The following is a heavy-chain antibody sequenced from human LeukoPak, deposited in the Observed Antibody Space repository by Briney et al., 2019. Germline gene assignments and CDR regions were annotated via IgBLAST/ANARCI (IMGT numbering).Heavy chain of an antibody. CDR2: ISWNSGSI. CDR1: GFTFDDYA. J-gene: IGHJ4*02. Sequence: GGSLRLSCAASGFTFDDYAMHWVRQAPGKGLELVSGISWNSGSIGYADSVKGRFTISRDNAKNSLYLQMNSLRAEDMALYYCAKAFAYSSSWAESYFDYWGQGTLVTVSS. CDR3: AKAFAYSSSWAESYFDY. V-gene: IGHV3-9*03. D-gene: IGHD6-13*01.